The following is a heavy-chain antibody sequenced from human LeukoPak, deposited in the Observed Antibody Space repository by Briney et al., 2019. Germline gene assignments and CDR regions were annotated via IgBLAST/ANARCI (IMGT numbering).Heavy chain of an antibody. CDR2: ISSSSSYI. CDR3: ARGSAYGDYFDY. J-gene: IGHJ4*02. D-gene: IGHD4-17*01. V-gene: IGHV3-21*01. CDR1: GFTFSSYS. Sequence: KTGGSLRLSCAASGFTFSSYSMNWVRQAPGKGLEWVSSISSSSSYIYYADSVKGRLTISRDNAKNSLYLQMNSLRAEDTAVYYCARGSAYGDYFDYWGQGTLVTVSS.